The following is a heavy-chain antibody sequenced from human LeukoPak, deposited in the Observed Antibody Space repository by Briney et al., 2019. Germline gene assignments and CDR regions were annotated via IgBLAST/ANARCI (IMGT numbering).Heavy chain of an antibody. D-gene: IGHD2-21*01. CDR2: IYSSGST. V-gene: IGHV4-4*09. Sequence: SETLSLTCTVPGGSMSNYHWSWIRQPPGKGLQWIGYIYSSGSTTYNPALKSRLTISVDTSKNLLSLKLSSVTAADTAVYYCARRAIPENYFDYWGQGTLVTVSS. CDR3: ARRAIPENYFDY. CDR1: GGSMSNYH. J-gene: IGHJ4*02.